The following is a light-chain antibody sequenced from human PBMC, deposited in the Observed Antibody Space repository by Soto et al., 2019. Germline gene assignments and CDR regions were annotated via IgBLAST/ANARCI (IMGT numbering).Light chain of an antibody. CDR3: QQYNNWPLT. J-gene: IGKJ4*01. CDR2: DAS. CDR1: ESVNNY. Sequence: EVVLTQSPATLSLSPGERATLSCRASESVNNYLAWYQQKPGQAPRLLIYDASNRATGIPARFSGSGSGTEFTLTISSLLSEDFAVYFCQQYNNWPLTFGGGTKVETK. V-gene: IGKV3-11*01.